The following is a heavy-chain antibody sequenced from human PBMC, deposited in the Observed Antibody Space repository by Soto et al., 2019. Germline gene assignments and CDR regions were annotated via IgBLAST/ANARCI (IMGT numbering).Heavy chain of an antibody. J-gene: IGHJ6*02. V-gene: IGHV3-23*01. CDR1: GFTFRDYA. CDR3: AKTVGQLLWVGDFSSSYFYYGLDV. D-gene: IGHD3-10*01. CDR2: ITDSGDMT. Sequence: PGGSLRLSCAASGFTFRDYAMSWVRQAPGKGLEWVSGITDSGDMTYYADSVKGRVTISRDNSKNTLYLQMNSLRAEDRAVYYCAKTVGQLLWVGDFSSSYFYYGLDVWGQGTTVTVSS.